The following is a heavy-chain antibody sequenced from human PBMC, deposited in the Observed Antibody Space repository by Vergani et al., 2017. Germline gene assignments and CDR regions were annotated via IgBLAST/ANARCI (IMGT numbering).Heavy chain of an antibody. Sequence: QVQLQESGPGLVKPSETLSLTCTVSGYSISSGYYWGWIRQPPGKGLEWIGSIYHSGSTYYNQSFKSRVTISVDKSKNQFSLKLSSVTAADTAVYYCASDSGGYVWGSYEAWFDPWGQGTLVTVSS. V-gene: IGHV4-38-2*02. CDR3: ASDSGGYVWGSYEAWFDP. CDR1: GYSISSGYY. J-gene: IGHJ5*02. D-gene: IGHD3-16*01. CDR2: IYHSGST.